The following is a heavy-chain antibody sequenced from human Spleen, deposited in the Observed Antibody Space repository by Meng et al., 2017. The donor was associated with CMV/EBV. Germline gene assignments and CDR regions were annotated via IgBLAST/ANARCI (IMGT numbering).Heavy chain of an antibody. V-gene: IGHV4-4*02. CDR2: IYHSGST. J-gene: IGHJ4*02. CDR1: SIRSSNW. D-gene: IGHD2-2*01. CDR3: ARVTRYCSSTSCYPGFDY. Sequence: SIRSSNWWSCVRQPPGKGLEWIGEIYHSGSTNYTPSLKSRVTISVDKSKNQFSLKLSSVTAADTAVYYCARVTRYCSSTSCYPGFDYWGQGTLVTVSS.